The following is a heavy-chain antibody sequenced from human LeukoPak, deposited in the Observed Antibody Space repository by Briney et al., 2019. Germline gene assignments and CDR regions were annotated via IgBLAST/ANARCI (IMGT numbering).Heavy chain of an antibody. CDR2: ISSNGGST. D-gene: IGHD3-22*01. CDR1: GFTFSSYG. CDR3: AKGISPMISLLYFDY. V-gene: IGHV3-64*01. Sequence: PGGSLRLSCAASGFTFSSYGMHWVRQAPGKGLEYVSAISSNGGSTYYANSVKGRFTISRDNSKNTLYLQMHSLRAEDTAVYYCAKGISPMISLLYFDYWGQGTLVTVSS. J-gene: IGHJ4*02.